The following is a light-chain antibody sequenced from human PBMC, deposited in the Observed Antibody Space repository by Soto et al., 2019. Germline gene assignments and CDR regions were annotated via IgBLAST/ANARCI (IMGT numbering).Light chain of an antibody. J-gene: IGKJ1*01. V-gene: IGKV1-39*01. Sequence: DIQMTQSPSSLSASVGDRVTITCRASQSISSYLNWYQQKPGKAPKLLIYAASSLQSGVPSRFSGSGSGTEFTLTISSLQPDDFATYYCQQYNSFITFGQGTKV. CDR2: AAS. CDR1: QSISSY. CDR3: QQYNSFIT.